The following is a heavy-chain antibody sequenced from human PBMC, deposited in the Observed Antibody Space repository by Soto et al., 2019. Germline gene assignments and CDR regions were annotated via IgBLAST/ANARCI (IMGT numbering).Heavy chain of an antibody. Sequence: PSETLSLTCAVYGGSFSGYYWSWIRQPPGKGLEWIGEINHSGSTNYNPSLKSRVTISVDTSKNQFSLKLSSVTAADTAVYYCARRAAGTSRASDYWGQGTLVTVSS. CDR1: GGSFSGYY. V-gene: IGHV4-34*01. D-gene: IGHD6-13*01. J-gene: IGHJ4*02. CDR3: ARRAAGTSRASDY. CDR2: INHSGST.